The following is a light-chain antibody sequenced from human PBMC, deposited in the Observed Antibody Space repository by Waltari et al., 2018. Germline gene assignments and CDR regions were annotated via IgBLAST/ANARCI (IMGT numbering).Light chain of an antibody. J-gene: IGKJ4*01. Sequence: IVMTQSPLSLPVTPGEPASISCRASQSVSTFLVWYQQKPGQSPRLLIYDASTRASGIPARFSGSGSGRDFTLTISSLEPEDFAVYYCQQRSSWPRLTFGGGTKVEI. CDR2: DAS. CDR1: QSVSTF. V-gene: IGKV3-11*02. CDR3: QQRSSWPRLT.